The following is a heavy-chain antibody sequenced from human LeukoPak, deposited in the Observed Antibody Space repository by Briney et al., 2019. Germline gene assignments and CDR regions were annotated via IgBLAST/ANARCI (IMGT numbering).Heavy chain of an antibody. Sequence: GASVKVSCKASGGTFSIYAISWVRQAPGQGLEWMGGIIPIFGTANYAQKFQGRVTITADESTSTAYMELSSLRSEDTAVYYCARGCSSTSCHTPYYYGMDVWGQGTTVTVSS. CDR1: GGTFSIYA. J-gene: IGHJ6*02. V-gene: IGHV1-69*13. D-gene: IGHD2-2*02. CDR2: IIPIFGTA. CDR3: ARGCSSTSCHTPYYYGMDV.